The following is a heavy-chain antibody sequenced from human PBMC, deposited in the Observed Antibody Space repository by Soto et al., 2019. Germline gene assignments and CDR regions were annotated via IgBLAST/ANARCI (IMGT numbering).Heavy chain of an antibody. CDR3: AKEITMIVVAGSPEYFQH. Sequence: GGSLRLSCAASGFTFSSYAMSWVRQAPGKGLEWVSAISGSGGSTYYADSVKGRFTISRDNSKNTLYLQMNSLRAEDTAVYYCAKEITMIVVAGSPEYFQHWGQGTLVTVSS. D-gene: IGHD3-22*01. J-gene: IGHJ1*01. CDR2: ISGSGGST. CDR1: GFTFSSYA. V-gene: IGHV3-23*01.